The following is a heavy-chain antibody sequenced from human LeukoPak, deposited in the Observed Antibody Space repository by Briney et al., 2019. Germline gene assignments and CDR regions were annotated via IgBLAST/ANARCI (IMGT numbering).Heavy chain of an antibody. D-gene: IGHD3/OR15-3a*01. J-gene: IGHJ4*02. CDR2: INLDGTEE. Sequence: GGSLRPSCAASGFVFSTYWMTWVRQAPGKGLEWVANINLDGTEEHYVDSSLKGRFTISRDNAKNSLYLQMTSLRVEDTAVYYCASGRHDFLHWGQGTLVTVSS. V-gene: IGHV3-7*01. CDR1: GFVFSTYW. CDR3: ASGRHDFLH.